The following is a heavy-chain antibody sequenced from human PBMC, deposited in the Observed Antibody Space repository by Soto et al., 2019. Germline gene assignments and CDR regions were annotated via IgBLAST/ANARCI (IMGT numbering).Heavy chain of an antibody. CDR2: ISSSSSYI. V-gene: IGHV3-21*01. Sequence: GGSLRLSCAASGFTFSSYSMNWVRQAPGKGLEWVSSISSSSSYIYYADSVKGRFTISRDNAKNSLYLQMNSLRAEDTAVYYCARDQNTMIVDYGMDVWGQGTTVTVS. J-gene: IGHJ6*02. D-gene: IGHD3-22*01. CDR1: GFTFSSYS. CDR3: ARDQNTMIVDYGMDV.